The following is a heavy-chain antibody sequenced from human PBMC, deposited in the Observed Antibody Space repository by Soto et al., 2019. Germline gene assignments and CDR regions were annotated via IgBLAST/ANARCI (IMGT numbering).Heavy chain of an antibody. Sequence: GGSLRLSCAVSAFSFTSDEMNWVRQAPGKGLEWVAYISTSGNTIYYADSVKGRFTISRDNAKNSLYLQMNSLRVEDTAVYYCVRDRYSSGWFGDFWGQGTQVTV. V-gene: IGHV3-48*03. D-gene: IGHD6-19*01. CDR3: VRDRYSSGWFGDF. CDR1: AFSFTSDE. J-gene: IGHJ4*02. CDR2: ISTSGNTI.